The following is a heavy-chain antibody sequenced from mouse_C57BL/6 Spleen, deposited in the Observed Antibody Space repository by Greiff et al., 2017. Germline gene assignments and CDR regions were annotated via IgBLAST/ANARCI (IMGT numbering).Heavy chain of an antibody. J-gene: IGHJ1*03. V-gene: IGHV5-4*01. Sequence: EVQGVESGGGLVKPGGSLKLSCAASGFTFSSYAMSWVRQTPEKRLEWVATISDGGSYTYYPDNVQGRFTISRDNAKNNLYLQMSHLKSEDTAMYYCARSSTMVTTGYFDVWGTGTTVTVSS. CDR1: GFTFSSYA. CDR2: ISDGGSYT. CDR3: ARSSTMVTTGYFDV. D-gene: IGHD2-2*01.